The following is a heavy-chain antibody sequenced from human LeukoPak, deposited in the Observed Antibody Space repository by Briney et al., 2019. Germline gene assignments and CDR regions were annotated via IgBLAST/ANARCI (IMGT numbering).Heavy chain of an antibody. CDR1: GGTFSSYA. D-gene: IGHD2-2*01. CDR3: ARGGNVVVPAALFPVGYYYYMDV. Sequence: SVKVSCKASGGTFSSYAISWVRQAPGQGLEWMGGIIPIFGTANYAQRFQGRVTITADESTSTAYMELSSLRSEDTAVYYCARGGNVVVPAALFPVGYYYYMDVWGKGTTVTVSS. J-gene: IGHJ6*03. V-gene: IGHV1-69*13. CDR2: IIPIFGTA.